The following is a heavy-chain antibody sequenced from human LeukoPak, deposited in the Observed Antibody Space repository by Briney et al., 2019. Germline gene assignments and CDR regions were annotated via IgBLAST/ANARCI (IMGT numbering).Heavy chain of an antibody. D-gene: IGHD1-26*01. CDR2: TKQDGSTK. Sequence: GGSLRLSCAASGFAFTNSWMAWVRQAPGKGLEWVANTKQDGSTKHCVDSLKGRFTISRDNPKNSLYLQMNSLRADDTAVYYCARDTDGSLDYWGQGILVTVAS. V-gene: IGHV3-7*01. CDR1: GFAFTNSW. CDR3: ARDTDGSLDY. J-gene: IGHJ4*02.